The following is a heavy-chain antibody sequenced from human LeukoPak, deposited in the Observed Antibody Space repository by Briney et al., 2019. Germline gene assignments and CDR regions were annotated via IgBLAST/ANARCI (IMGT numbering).Heavy chain of an antibody. CDR3: AKYGPQDSGSSHFDY. D-gene: IGHD1-26*01. CDR1: GFTFSSYA. V-gene: IGHV3-23*01. J-gene: IGHJ4*02. CDR2: IRDSGSST. Sequence: GGALRLSCAASGFTFSSYAMSWVRQAPGKGLEWVSAIRDSGSSTHYADSVKGRFTTSRDNSKNTLFLQMNGLRAEDMAIYYCAKYGPQDSGSSHFDYWGQGALVTVSS.